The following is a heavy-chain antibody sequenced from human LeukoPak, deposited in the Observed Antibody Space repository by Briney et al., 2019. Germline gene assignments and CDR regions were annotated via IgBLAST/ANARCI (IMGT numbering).Heavy chain of an antibody. D-gene: IGHD1-26*01. J-gene: IGHJ4*02. CDR1: GFTFDEYT. V-gene: IGHV3-43*01. CDR3: AKGLGGSLPFDY. Sequence: PGGSLRLSCTASGFTFDEYTMHWVRQPPGKGLEWVSLISWNSGSTYYADSVEGRFTISRDNNKNSLYLQMNSLRAEDTALYYCAKGLGGSLPFDYWGQGTLVTVSS. CDR2: ISWNSGST.